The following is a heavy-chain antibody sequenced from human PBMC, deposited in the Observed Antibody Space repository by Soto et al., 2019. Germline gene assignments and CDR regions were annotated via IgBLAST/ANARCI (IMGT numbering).Heavy chain of an antibody. CDR3: AKAPYSGYEIDY. J-gene: IGHJ4*02. Sequence: QVQLVESGGGVVQPGRSLRLSCAASGFTFSSYGMHWVRQAPGKGLEWVAVISYDGSNKYYADSVKGRFTISIDNSKNTLYLQMNSLRAEDTAVYYCAKAPYSGYEIDYWGQGTLVTVSS. CDR1: GFTFSSYG. CDR2: ISYDGSNK. V-gene: IGHV3-30*18. D-gene: IGHD5-12*01.